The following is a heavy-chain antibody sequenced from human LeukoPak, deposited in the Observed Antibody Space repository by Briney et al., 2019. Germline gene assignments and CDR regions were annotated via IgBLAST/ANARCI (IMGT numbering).Heavy chain of an antibody. V-gene: IGHV3-23*01. D-gene: IGHD2-2*01. CDR2: ISGSGGST. J-gene: IGHJ4*02. CDR1: GFTFSSYA. CDR3: ARDRFVYCSSTSCYNPLDY. Sequence: GGSLRLSCAASGFTFSSYAMSWVRQAPGKGLEWVSSISGSGGSTYYADSVRGRFTMSRDNSKNTLYLQMNSLRAEDTAVYYCARDRFVYCSSTSCYNPLDYWGQGTLVTVSS.